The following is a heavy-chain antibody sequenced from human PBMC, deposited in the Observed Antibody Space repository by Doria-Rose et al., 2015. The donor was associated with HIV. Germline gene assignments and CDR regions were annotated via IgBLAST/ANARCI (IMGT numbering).Heavy chain of an antibody. J-gene: IGHJ4*02. D-gene: IGHD3-3*01. Sequence: SGASVSRRGYSWHGLSQVPGTGLESLGYTYYTGTSDYSPSLKSRLNMAVDTSKNQFSLKLSFVTVADTAVYYCARMGSYRELDYWGQGALVSVSA. CDR1: GASVSRRGYS. CDR3: ARMGSYRELDY. CDR2: TYYTGTS. V-gene: IGHV4-31*02.